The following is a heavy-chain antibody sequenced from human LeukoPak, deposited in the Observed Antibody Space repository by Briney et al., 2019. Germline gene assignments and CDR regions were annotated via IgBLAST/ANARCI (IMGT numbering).Heavy chain of an antibody. D-gene: IGHD2-2*01. Sequence: SVKVSCKASGGTFSSYTISWVRQAPGQGLEWMGRIIPILGIANYAQKFQGRGTITADKSTSTAYMELSSLRSEDTAVYYCARDMPWGRGQPVYFDYWGQGTLVTVSS. CDR2: IIPILGIA. CDR1: GGTFSSYT. V-gene: IGHV1-69*04. CDR3: ARDMPWGRGQPVYFDY. J-gene: IGHJ4*02.